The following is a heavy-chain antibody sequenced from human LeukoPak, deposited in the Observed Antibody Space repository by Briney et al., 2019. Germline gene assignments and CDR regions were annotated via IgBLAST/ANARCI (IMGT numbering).Heavy chain of an antibody. CDR1: GGSISSYY. V-gene: IGHV4-38-2*02. J-gene: IGHJ5*02. D-gene: IGHD3-10*01. Sequence: PSETLSLTCTVSGGSISSYYWGWIRQPPGKGLEWIGSIYHSGSTYYNPSLKSRVTISVDTSKNQFSLKLSSVTAADTAVYYCASSYYGSGVNWFDPWGQGTLVTVSS. CDR3: ASSYYGSGVNWFDP. CDR2: IYHSGST.